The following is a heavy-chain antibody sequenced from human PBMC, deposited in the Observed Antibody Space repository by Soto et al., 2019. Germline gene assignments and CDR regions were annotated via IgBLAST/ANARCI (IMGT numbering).Heavy chain of an antibody. Sequence: SVKVSCKASGGTFSSYAISWVRQAPGQGLEWMGGIIPIFGTANYAQKFQGRVTITADESTSTAYMELSSLRSEDTAVYYCARSNYGHNWFDPWGQGTLVTVYS. V-gene: IGHV1-69*13. CDR3: ARSNYGHNWFDP. CDR1: GGTFSSYA. CDR2: IIPIFGTA. J-gene: IGHJ5*02. D-gene: IGHD4-4*01.